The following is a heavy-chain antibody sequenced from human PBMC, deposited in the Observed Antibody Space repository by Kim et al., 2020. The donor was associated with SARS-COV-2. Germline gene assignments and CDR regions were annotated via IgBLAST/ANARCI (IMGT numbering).Heavy chain of an antibody. V-gene: IGHV3-23*01. D-gene: IGHD2-21*01. CDR3: ARVRRGSDFYGMDV. CDR1: GFTFSSYA. Sequence: GGSLRLSCAASGFTFSSYAMRWVRQAPGKALEWVSGIGGGGAYTYYADSVKGRFTISRDNSKNTLYLQINSLRVEDTAIYYCARVRRGSDFYGMDVWGQGTTVTVSS. J-gene: IGHJ6*02. CDR2: IGGGGAYT.